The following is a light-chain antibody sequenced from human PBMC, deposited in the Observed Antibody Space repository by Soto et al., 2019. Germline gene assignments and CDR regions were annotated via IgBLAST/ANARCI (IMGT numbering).Light chain of an antibody. CDR3: QQHSDRLT. J-gene: IGKJ4*01. V-gene: IGKV3-11*01. CDR1: QSVDSY. Sequence: EIVLTQSPATLSLSPGERATLSCRASQSVDSYLAWYQQKPGQAPRLLIFDASNRATGIPGRFSGSGSGTDFTLTISSLEPEDFAVYYCQQHSDRLTFGGGTKVEIK. CDR2: DAS.